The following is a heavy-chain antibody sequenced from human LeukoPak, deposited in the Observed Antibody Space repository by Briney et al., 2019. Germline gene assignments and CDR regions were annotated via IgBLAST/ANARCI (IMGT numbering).Heavy chain of an antibody. CDR3: ARGALIVTFDY. CDR1: GGSISSYY. Sequence: SETLSLTCTVSGGSISSYYWGWVRQPPGKGLEWIGSIYHSGSTYYNPSLKSRVTISVGTSKNQFSLKLSSVTAADTAVYYCARGALIVTFDYWGQGTLVTVSS. D-gene: IGHD2/OR15-2a*01. CDR2: IYHSGST. V-gene: IGHV4-38-2*02. J-gene: IGHJ4*02.